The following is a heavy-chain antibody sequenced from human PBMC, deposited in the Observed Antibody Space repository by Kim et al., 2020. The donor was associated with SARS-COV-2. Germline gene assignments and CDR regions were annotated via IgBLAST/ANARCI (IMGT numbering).Heavy chain of an antibody. V-gene: IGHV1-18*01. Sequence: ASVKVSCKASGYTFTSYGISWVRQAPGQGLEWMGWISAYNGNTNYAHKLQGRVTMTTDTSTSTAYMGLRSLRSDDTAVYYCAREVAATEVYYYYYGMDFWGQGTTVTVSS. CDR1: GYTFTSYG. CDR3: AREVAATEVYYYYYGMDF. CDR2: ISAYNGNT. D-gene: IGHD2-15*01. J-gene: IGHJ6*02.